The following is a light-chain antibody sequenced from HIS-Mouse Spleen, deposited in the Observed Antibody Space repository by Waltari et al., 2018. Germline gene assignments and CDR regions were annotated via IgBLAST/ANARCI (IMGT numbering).Light chain of an antibody. V-gene: IGLV2-14*01. CDR3: SSYTSSSTLYVV. J-gene: IGLJ2*01. Sequence: QSALTQPASVSGSPGQSITISCTGTSSDVGGYNYVSWYQQHPGKAPKLMIYEVSNRASGVSNRFSGSKSGNTASLTISGLQAEDEADYYCSSYTSSSTLYVVFGGGTKLTVL. CDR1: SSDVGGYNY. CDR2: EVS.